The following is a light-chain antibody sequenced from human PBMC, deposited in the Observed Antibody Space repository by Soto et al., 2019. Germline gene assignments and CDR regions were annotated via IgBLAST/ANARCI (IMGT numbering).Light chain of an antibody. CDR3: CSYAGTNIV. V-gene: IGLV2-8*01. Sequence: QSVLTQPPSASGSPGQSVTISCTGPSSDVGGYNYVSWYQQYPGKAPKLVMYEVSKRPSGVPDRFFGSKSGNTASLTVSGLQAEDEADYYCCSYAGTNIVFGGGTKLTVL. CDR2: EVS. CDR1: SSDVGGYNY. J-gene: IGLJ2*01.